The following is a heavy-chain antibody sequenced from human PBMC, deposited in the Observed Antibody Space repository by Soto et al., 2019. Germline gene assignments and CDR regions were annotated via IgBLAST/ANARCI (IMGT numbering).Heavy chain of an antibody. D-gene: IGHD4-17*01. CDR2: ISHDGSNK. Sequence: GGSLRLSCAASGFTFSSYGMHWVRQAPGKGLEWVAVISHDGSNKYYADSVKGRFTISRDNSKNTLYLQMNSLRAEDTAVYYWAKAYGVYYYYMDVWGKGTTVTVSS. CDR3: AKAYGVYYYYMDV. CDR1: GFTFSSYG. J-gene: IGHJ6*03. V-gene: IGHV3-30*18.